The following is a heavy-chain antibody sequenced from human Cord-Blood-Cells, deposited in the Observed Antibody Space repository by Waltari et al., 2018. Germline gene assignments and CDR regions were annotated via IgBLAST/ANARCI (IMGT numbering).Heavy chain of an antibody. CDR3: AREGAGTHAFDI. CDR1: EGTLTRYA. J-gene: IGHJ3*02. Sequence: VQLVQSGAEVKKPGSSVKVSCKAPEGTLTRYATYRLRQAPGQGLEWMGGIIPIFGTANYAQKFQGRVTITADESTSTAYMELSSLRSEDTAVYYCAREGAGTHAFDIWGQGTWSPSLQ. CDR2: IIPIFGTA. V-gene: IGHV1-69*01. D-gene: IGHD1-1*01.